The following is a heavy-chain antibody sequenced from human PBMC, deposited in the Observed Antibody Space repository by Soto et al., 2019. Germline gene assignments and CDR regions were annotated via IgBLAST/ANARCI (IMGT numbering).Heavy chain of an antibody. J-gene: IGHJ4*02. Sequence: GGSLRLSCAASGFTFSSYAMSWVRQAPGKGLEWVSAISGSGGSTYYADAVNGGFIISRDKYKNTLFLQMTSQSAEDAAEYYCAKDIAADGDYWGQGTLVTVSS. V-gene: IGHV3-23*01. CDR3: AKDIAADGDY. CDR2: ISGSGGST. D-gene: IGHD6-13*01. CDR1: GFTFSSYA.